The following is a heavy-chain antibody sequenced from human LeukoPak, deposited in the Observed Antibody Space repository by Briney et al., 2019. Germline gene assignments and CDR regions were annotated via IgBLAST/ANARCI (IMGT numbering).Heavy chain of an antibody. CDR3: AKGDGDCSSTSCYTYYYYMDV. Sequence: GGSLRLSCAASGFTFSSYALHWVRQAPGKGLEWVAVISYDGSNKYYADSVKGRFTISRDNSKNTLYLQMNSLRAEDTAVYYCAKGDGDCSSTSCYTYYYYMDVWGKGTTVTVSS. CDR1: GFTFSSYA. V-gene: IGHV3-30-3*01. CDR2: ISYDGSNK. D-gene: IGHD2-2*02. J-gene: IGHJ6*03.